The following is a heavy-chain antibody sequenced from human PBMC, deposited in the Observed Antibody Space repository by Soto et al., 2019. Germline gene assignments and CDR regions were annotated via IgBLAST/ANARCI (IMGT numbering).Heavy chain of an antibody. Sequence: EVQLAESGGGLVQPGGSLRLSCAASGFTFSAHYMDWVRQAPGKGLEWVGRIKNKANSYTTEYAASVEGRFTISREDSQNSLYLQMNSLKTEDTAVYYCARVSLVGPSGGRYFDYWGQRSQVAVSS. CDR2: IKNKANSYTT. J-gene: IGHJ4*02. D-gene: IGHD1-26*01. CDR1: GFTFSAHY. CDR3: ARVSLVGPSGGRYFDY. V-gene: IGHV3-72*01.